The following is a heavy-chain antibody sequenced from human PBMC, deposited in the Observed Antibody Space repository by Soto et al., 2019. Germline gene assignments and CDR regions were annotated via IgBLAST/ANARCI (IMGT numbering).Heavy chain of an antibody. J-gene: IGHJ6*02. CDR3: ARVRDLHLDDYGLDV. Sequence: QVQLVQSGAEVKNPGSSVRVSCKTSGFTFNVYGIHWVRQAPGQGLEWMGGLIPIYDEPNYAQKFQGRVTITADKSSATVYLDLNSLRSEDTAVYFCARVRDLHLDDYGLDVWGQGTTVTVSS. CDR1: GFTFNVYG. V-gene: IGHV1-69*06. CDR2: LIPIYDEP.